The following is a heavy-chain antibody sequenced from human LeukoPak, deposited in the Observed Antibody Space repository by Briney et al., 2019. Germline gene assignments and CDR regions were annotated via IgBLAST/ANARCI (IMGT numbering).Heavy chain of an antibody. CDR3: ARGPGYLGLQSYFDY. Sequence: ASVKVSCKASGYTFTGYYMHWVRQAPGQGLEWMGWINPNSGGTNYAQKFQGRVTLTADESTSTAYMELSGLRSDDTAVYYCARGPGYLGLQSYFDYWGQGTLVTVSS. V-gene: IGHV1-2*02. CDR1: GYTFTGYY. CDR2: INPNSGGT. J-gene: IGHJ4*02. D-gene: IGHD5-18*01.